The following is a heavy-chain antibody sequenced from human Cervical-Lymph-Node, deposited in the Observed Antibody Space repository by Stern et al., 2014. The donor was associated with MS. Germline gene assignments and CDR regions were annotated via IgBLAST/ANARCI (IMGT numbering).Heavy chain of an antibody. J-gene: IGHJ4*02. CDR3: ARDSGALTTVTTGSIDY. Sequence: VQLVESGPGLVKPSQTLSLTCTVSGGSISSGGYYWSWIRQHPGKGLEWIGYIHHSGNTYYNPSLKSRLPISVDTSKNQFSLKLSPVTAADTAVYYCARDSGALTTVTTGSIDYWGQGTLVTVSS. V-gene: IGHV4-31*03. D-gene: IGHD4-17*01. CDR2: IHHSGNT. CDR1: GGSISSGGYY.